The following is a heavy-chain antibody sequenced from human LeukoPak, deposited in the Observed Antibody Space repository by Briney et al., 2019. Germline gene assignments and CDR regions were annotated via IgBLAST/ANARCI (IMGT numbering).Heavy chain of an antibody. V-gene: IGHV1-2*02. CDR1: GYTFTGYY. CDR2: INPNSSGT. D-gene: IGHD5-18*01. Sequence: ASVTVSCKASGYTFTGYYMHWVRQAPGQGLEWMGWINPNSSGTNYAQRLQGRVTMTRDTSISTAYMGLGRLRSDDTAVYYCARVDTAMVGGYYFDYWGQGALVTVSS. CDR3: ARVDTAMVGGYYFDY. J-gene: IGHJ4*02.